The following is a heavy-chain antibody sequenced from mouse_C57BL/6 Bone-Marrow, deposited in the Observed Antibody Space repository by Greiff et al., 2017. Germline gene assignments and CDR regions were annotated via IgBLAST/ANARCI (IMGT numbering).Heavy chain of an antibody. CDR2: IYPGGGYT. Sequence: QVQLQQSGAELVRPGTSVKMSCKASGYTFTNYWIGWAKQRPGHGLEWIGDIYPGGGYTNYTENFKGKATLTADKSSSTAYMQFSSLTSEDTAIYYCARKTAQAYFDYWGQGTTLTVSS. CDR3: ARKTAQAYFDY. D-gene: IGHD3-2*02. J-gene: IGHJ2*01. V-gene: IGHV1-63*01. CDR1: GYTFTNYW.